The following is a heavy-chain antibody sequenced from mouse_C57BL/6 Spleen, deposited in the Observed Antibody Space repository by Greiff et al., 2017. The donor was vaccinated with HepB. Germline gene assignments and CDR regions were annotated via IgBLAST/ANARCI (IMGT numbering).Heavy chain of an antibody. Sequence: EVKLVESGEGLVKPGGSLKLSCAASGFTFSSYAMSWVRQTPEKRLEWVAYISSGGDYIYYADTVKGRFTISRDNARNTLYLQMSSLKSEDTAMYYCTRDGYYFFAYGGQGTLVTVSA. J-gene: IGHJ3*01. CDR2: ISSGGDYI. V-gene: IGHV5-9-1*02. D-gene: IGHD2-3*01. CDR3: TRDGYYFFAY. CDR1: GFTFSSYA.